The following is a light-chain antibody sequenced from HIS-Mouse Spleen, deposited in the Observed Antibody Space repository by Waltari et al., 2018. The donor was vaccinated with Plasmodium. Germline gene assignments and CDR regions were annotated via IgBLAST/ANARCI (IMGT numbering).Light chain of an antibody. Sequence: VVTQSPGTLSLSPGDTATRSCRAGPRVSSSNLAWYQQKPGQAPRLLIYGASNRATGIPARFSGSGSGTDFTLTISSLQSEDFAVYYCQQYGSWSYTFGQGTKLEIK. J-gene: IGKJ2*01. CDR3: QQYGSWSYT. CDR2: GAS. V-gene: IGKV3-20*01. CDR1: PRVSSSN.